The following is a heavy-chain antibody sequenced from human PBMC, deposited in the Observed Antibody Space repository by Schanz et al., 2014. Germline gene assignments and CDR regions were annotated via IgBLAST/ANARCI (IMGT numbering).Heavy chain of an antibody. J-gene: IGHJ3*02. CDR2: VYTSGST. CDR1: GGSISSGSYY. D-gene: IGHD4-17*01. V-gene: IGHV4-61*02. CDR3: ARDRGHGDLPGDI. Sequence: QVQLQESGPGLVKPSQTLSLTCSVSGGSISSGSYYWNWIRQPAGKGLEWIGRVYTSGSTNYNPSLKSRVTISLDTSKNQFSLNLSSATAADTAVYYCARDRGHGDLPGDIWGQGTMGTVSS.